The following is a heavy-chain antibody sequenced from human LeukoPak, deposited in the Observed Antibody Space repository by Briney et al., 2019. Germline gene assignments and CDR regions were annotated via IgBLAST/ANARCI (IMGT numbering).Heavy chain of an antibody. Sequence: GGSLRLSCAASGFTFSTYTLHWVRQAPGKGLQWVAVISYDGSNKYYADSVKGRFTISRDNSKNTLYLQMNSLGAEDTAVYYCARSNGVDGGADYWGQGTLVTVSS. V-gene: IGHV3-30-3*01. D-gene: IGHD2-8*01. CDR1: GFTFSTYT. CDR2: ISYDGSNK. CDR3: ARSNGVDGGADY. J-gene: IGHJ4*02.